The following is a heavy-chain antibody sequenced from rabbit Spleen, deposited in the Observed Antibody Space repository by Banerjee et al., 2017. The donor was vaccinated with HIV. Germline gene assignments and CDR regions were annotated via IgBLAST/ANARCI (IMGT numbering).Heavy chain of an antibody. CDR2: IYTGDDGT. J-gene: IGHJ4*01. D-gene: IGHD4-2*01. CDR3: ARSAGSFAWYL. Sequence: VESGGGLVKPGASLTLTCKASGFSFSSGYDMCWVRQAPGKELEWIACIYTGDDGTFYASWAKGRFTFSKTSSTTVTLQMTSLTAADTATYFCARSAGSFAWYLWGPGTLVTVS. CDR1: GFSFSSGYD. V-gene: IGHV1S40*01.